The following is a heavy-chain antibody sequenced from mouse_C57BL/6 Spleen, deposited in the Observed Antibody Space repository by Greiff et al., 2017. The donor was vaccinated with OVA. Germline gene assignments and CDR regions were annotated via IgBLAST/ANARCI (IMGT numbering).Heavy chain of an antibody. CDR1: GFTFSDYG. Sequence: EVKVVESGGGLVKPGGSLKLSCAASGFTFSDYGMHWVRQAPEKGLEWVAYISSGSSTIYYADTVKGRFTISRDNAKNTLFLQMTSLRSEDTAMYYCAYYFGSISYAMDYWGQGTSVTVSS. V-gene: IGHV5-17*01. D-gene: IGHD1-1*01. J-gene: IGHJ4*01. CDR2: ISSGSSTI. CDR3: AYYFGSISYAMDY.